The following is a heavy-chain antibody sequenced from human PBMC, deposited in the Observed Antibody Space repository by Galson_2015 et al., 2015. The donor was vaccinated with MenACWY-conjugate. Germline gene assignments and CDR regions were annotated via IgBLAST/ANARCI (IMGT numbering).Heavy chain of an antibody. J-gene: IGHJ4*02. CDR2: INAGNGNT. D-gene: IGHD5-12*01. CDR1: GYTFTSYA. V-gene: IGHV1-3*01. Sequence: SVKVSCKASGYTFTSYAMNWVRQAPGQRLEWMGWINAGNGNTEYSQKFQGRVTITRDTSASTAYMELSSLRSEDTAVYYCARDIFGSGYDGTSSDYSGQGTLPTVSA. CDR3: ARDIFGSGYDGTSSDY.